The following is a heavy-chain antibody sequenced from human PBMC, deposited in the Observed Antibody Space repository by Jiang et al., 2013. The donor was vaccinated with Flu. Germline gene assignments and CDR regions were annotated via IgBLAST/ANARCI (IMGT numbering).Heavy chain of an antibody. CDR1: GFGFSGST. CDR3: TRSPGTAEGAFDI. J-gene: IGHJ3*02. V-gene: IGHV3-73*01. CDR2: VTTKYSMYAT. Sequence: VQLVESGGGLVQPGGSLKLSCAASGFGFSGSTMHWVRQASGKGLEWVGRVTTKYSMYATAYDASVKGRFTISRDDSKNTAYLQMNSLKTDDTAVYYCTRSPGTAEGAFDIWGQGTVVTVSS. D-gene: IGHD6-13*01.